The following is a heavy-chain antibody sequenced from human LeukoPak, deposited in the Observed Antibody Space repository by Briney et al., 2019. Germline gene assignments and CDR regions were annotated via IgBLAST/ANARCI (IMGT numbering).Heavy chain of an antibody. V-gene: IGHV4-59*01. Sequence: PSETLSLTCTVSGGSLSSYYWSWVRQPPEKGLEWIGYIYYSGSTNYNPSLKSRVTISVDTSKNQFSLQLTSVTAADTAVYFCTRGGSNFDYWGQGTLVTVSS. CDR3: TRGGSNFDY. D-gene: IGHD3-10*01. CDR2: IYYSGST. CDR1: GGSLSSYY. J-gene: IGHJ4*02.